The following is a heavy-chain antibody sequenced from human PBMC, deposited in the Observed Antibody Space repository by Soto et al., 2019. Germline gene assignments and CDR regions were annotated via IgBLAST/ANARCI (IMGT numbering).Heavy chain of an antibody. CDR3: ARGWSYFDY. CDR2: ISYDGSNK. CDR1: GFTFSSYA. V-gene: IGHV3-30-3*01. D-gene: IGHD6-13*01. Sequence: VGSLRLSCAASGFTFSSYAMHWVRQAPGKGLEWVAVISYDGSNKYYADSVKGRFTISRDNSKNTLYLQMNSLRAEDTAVYYCARGWSYFDYWGQGTLVTVSS. J-gene: IGHJ4*02.